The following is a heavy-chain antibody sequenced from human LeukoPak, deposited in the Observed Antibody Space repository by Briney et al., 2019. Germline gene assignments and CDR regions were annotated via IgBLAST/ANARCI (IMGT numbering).Heavy chain of an antibody. D-gene: IGHD5-18*01. V-gene: IGHV3-11*04. CDR2: ISSSSSTI. CDR3: ARGYGYSYGYPYYMDV. CDR1: GFTFSDYY. Sequence: SGGSLRLSCAASGFTFSDYYMSWIRQAPGKGLEWVSYISSSSSTIYYADSVKGRFTISRDNAKNSLYLQMNSLRAEDTAVYYCARGYGYSYGYPYYMDVWGKGTTVTVSS. J-gene: IGHJ6*03.